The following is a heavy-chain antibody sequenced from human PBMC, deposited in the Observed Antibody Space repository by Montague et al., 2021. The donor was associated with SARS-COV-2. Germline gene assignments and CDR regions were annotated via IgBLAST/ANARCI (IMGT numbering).Heavy chain of an antibody. CDR3: ARGSVGGYYFDY. CDR2: IWYDGSNE. V-gene: IGHV3-33*01. D-gene: IGHD1-26*01. J-gene: IGHJ4*02. Sequence: YLRLSCAASGFIFSSYGMHWVRQAPGKRLEWVAHIWYDGSNENYVDSVKGRFTISRDNFKNTLYLQMNSLRAEDTAIYYCARGSVGGYYFDYWGQGTLVTVSS. CDR1: GFIFSSYG.